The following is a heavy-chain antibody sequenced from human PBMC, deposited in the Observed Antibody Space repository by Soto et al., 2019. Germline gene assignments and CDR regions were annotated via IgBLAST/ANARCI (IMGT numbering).Heavy chain of an antibody. CDR2: INLNSGGT. CDR3: ARDDYGGNSGVLVDY. Sequence: EASVKVSCKASGYTFTGYFMHWVRQAPGQGLEWMGWINLNSGGTNFAPKFQGRVTMTRDTSISTAYMELSRLRSDDTAVYYCARDDYGGNSGVLVDYWGQGTLVTVSS. D-gene: IGHD2-21*02. V-gene: IGHV1-2*02. J-gene: IGHJ4*02. CDR1: GYTFTGYF.